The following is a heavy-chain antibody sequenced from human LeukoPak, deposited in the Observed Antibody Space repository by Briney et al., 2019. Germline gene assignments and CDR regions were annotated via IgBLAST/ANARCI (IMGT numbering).Heavy chain of an antibody. CDR2: IIPILGIA. CDR3: ASCSYGYTYYFDY. Sequence: GASVKVSCKASGGTFSSYAISWVGQAPGQGLEWMGRIIPILGIANYAQKFQGRVTITADKSTSTAYMELSSLRSEDTAVYYCASCSYGYTYYFDYWGQGTLVTVSS. V-gene: IGHV1-69*04. D-gene: IGHD5-18*01. J-gene: IGHJ4*02. CDR1: GGTFSSYA.